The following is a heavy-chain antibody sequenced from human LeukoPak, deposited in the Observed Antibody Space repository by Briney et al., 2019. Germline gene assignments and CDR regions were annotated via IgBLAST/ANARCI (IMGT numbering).Heavy chain of an antibody. CDR3: AKTGNPPTGDY. V-gene: IGHV3-48*03. CDR1: GFTFSNYE. Sequence: PGGSLRLSCAASGFTFSNYEMHWVRQAPGKGLEWVSYISSSGSDIYYADSVKGRFTISRDNAKNSLYLHMNSLRAEDTAVYYCAKTGNPPTGDYWGQGTLVSVS. CDR2: ISSSGSDI. J-gene: IGHJ4*02. D-gene: IGHD1-1*01.